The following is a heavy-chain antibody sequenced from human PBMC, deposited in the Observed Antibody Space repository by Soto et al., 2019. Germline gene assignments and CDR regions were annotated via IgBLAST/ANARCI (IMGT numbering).Heavy chain of an antibody. CDR3: VRDSRTGCSSINCYMH. D-gene: IGHD2-15*01. Sequence: QLQLRESGPGLVQPSGTLSLTCDVSGDSLTNNHWWSWVRQAPGKGLEWIGEIWHTGRPNYNPSLKSRVAISLDKSTKQFSLKLSSVTAADTAVYYCVRDSRTGCSSINCYMHWGQGTLVTVSS. J-gene: IGHJ4*02. V-gene: IGHV4-4*02. CDR2: IWHTGRP. CDR1: GDSLTNNHW.